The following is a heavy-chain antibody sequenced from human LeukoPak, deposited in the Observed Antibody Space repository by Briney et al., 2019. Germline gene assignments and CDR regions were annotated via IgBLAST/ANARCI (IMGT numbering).Heavy chain of an antibody. CDR1: GYTFTGYY. CDR2: INPNSGGT. Sequence: ASVKVSCKASGYTFTGYYMHWVRQAPGQGLEWMGWINPNSGGTSYAQKFQGRVTMTRDTSISTAYMELSRLRCDDTAVYYCARDTRKIAVAGIDYWGQGTLVTVSS. CDR3: ARDTRKIAVAGIDY. J-gene: IGHJ4*02. V-gene: IGHV1-2*02. D-gene: IGHD6-19*01.